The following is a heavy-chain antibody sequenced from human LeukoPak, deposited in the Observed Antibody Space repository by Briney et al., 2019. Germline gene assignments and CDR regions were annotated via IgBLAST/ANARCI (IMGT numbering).Heavy chain of an antibody. D-gene: IGHD1-20*01. CDR1: GFTFSSYA. V-gene: IGHV3-23*01. J-gene: IGHJ4*02. CDR2: ISGSGGST. Sequence: GGSLRISCAASGFTFSSYAMSWVRQAPGKGLEWVSAISGSGGSTYYADSVKGRFTISRDNAKNTLYMQMNSLRAEDTAVYYYAAITGTFDYWGQGTLVTVFS. CDR3: AAITGTFDY.